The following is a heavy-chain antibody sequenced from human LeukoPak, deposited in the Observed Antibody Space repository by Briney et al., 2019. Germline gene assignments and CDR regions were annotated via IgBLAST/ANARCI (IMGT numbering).Heavy chain of an antibody. CDR2: IYYSGST. CDR1: GGSISSYY. V-gene: IGHV4-59*08. J-gene: IGHJ4*02. D-gene: IGHD6-19*01. Sequence: SETLSLTCTVSGGSISSYYWSWIRQPPGNGLEWIGYIYYSGSTNYNPSLNSRITITVDTSNNQSSLKLSSVTPANTAVYYCARRPGPGSSGWYDGEEGFDYWGQGTLVTVSS. CDR3: ARRPGPGSSGWYDGEEGFDY.